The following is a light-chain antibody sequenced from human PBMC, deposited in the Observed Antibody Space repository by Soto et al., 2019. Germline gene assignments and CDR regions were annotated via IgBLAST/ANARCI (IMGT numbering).Light chain of an antibody. CDR1: SGRVASNY. J-gene: IGLJ3*02. CDR3: QSYDSPKEV. V-gene: IGLV6-57*04. CDR2: EDD. Sequence: NFMLTQPHSVSESPGKTVTISCTRSSGRVASNYVQWYQQRPGSAPTTVIFEDDQRPSGVPDRFSGSIDSSSNSAFLTISGLKTDDEADYYCQSYDSPKEVFGGGTKVTVL.